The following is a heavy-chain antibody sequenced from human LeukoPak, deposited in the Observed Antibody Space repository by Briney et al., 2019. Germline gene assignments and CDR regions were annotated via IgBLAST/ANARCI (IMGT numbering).Heavy chain of an antibody. CDR1: GGTFSSYA. CDR3: ASSDIVVVVAAPSRRNWFDP. J-gene: IGHJ5*02. D-gene: IGHD2-15*01. Sequence: ASVKVSCKASGGTFSSYAISWVRQAPGQGLEWMGRIIPILGIANYAQKFQGRVTITADKSTSTAYMELSSLRSEDTAVYYCASSDIVVVVAAPSRRNWFDPWGQETLVTVSS. CDR2: IIPILGIA. V-gene: IGHV1-69*04.